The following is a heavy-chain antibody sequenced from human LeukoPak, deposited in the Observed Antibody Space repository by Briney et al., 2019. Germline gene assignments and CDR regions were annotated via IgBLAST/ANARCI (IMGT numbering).Heavy chain of an antibody. V-gene: IGHV1-2*02. Sequence: ASVKVSCKVSGYTFTDYFMHWLRQAPGQGPEWMGWINTNSGGTKSAHKFLGKVTMTRDTSIGTAYMELSRLISDDAAVYYCARGPSSGAFDIWGQGTMVTVSS. CDR3: ARGPSSGAFDI. CDR1: GYTFTDYF. CDR2: INTNSGGT. J-gene: IGHJ3*02. D-gene: IGHD6-6*01.